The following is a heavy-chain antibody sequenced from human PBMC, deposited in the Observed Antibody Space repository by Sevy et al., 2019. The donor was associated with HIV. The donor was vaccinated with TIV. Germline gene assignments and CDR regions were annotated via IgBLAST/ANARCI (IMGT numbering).Heavy chain of an antibody. CDR3: ALERLSSDVAEYFQN. CDR2: VSYDGSNT. J-gene: IGHJ1*01. V-gene: IGHV3-30*09. D-gene: IGHD1-1*01. CDR1: GFTFRSFS. Sequence: GGSLRLSCAASGFTFRSFSMHWVRQAPGKWLEWATTVSYDGSNTYYADSVKGRFAVFRDNSRNLLNLQMNNLRPEDTAVYYCALERLSSDVAEYFQNWGQGTPVTVSS.